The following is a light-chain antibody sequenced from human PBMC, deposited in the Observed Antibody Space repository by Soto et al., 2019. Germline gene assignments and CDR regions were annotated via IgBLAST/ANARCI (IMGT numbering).Light chain of an antibody. CDR2: GAS. J-gene: IGKJ4*01. CDR3: QQYNNWLT. CDR1: QSVSRN. Sequence: IVVTQSPAPLAVSPGERATLSCRASQSVSRNIAWYQQKPGQAPRLLLYGASTRATGIPARFSGSGSGTEFTLTISSLQSEEFAVYYCQQYNNWLTFGEGTKADIK. V-gene: IGKV3-15*01.